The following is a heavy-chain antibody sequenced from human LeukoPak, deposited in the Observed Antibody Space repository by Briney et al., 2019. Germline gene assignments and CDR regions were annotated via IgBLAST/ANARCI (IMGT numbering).Heavy chain of an antibody. J-gene: IGHJ3*02. V-gene: IGHV1-8*03. CDR1: GYTFTSYD. CDR3: ARRRYSSGYCAFDI. D-gene: IGHD3-22*01. Sequence: GASVKVSCKASGYTFTSYDINWVRQATGQGLEWMGWMNPNSGNTGYAQKFQGRVTITRNTSISTAYMELSSLRSEDTAVYHCARRRYSSGYCAFDIWGQGTMVTVSS. CDR2: MNPNSGNT.